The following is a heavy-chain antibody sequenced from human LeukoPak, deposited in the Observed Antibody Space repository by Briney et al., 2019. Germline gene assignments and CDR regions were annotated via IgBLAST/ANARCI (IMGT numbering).Heavy chain of an antibody. CDR1: GFTFSSYA. D-gene: IGHD3-10*01. Sequence: GGSLRLSCAASGFTFSSYAMSWVRQAPGKGLEWGSAISGSGGSTYYAGSVKGRFTISRDNSKNTLYLQMNSLRAEDTAVYYCAKDSTVRGVIDYWGQGTLVTVSS. V-gene: IGHV3-23*01. CDR3: AKDSTVRGVIDY. J-gene: IGHJ4*02. CDR2: ISGSGGST.